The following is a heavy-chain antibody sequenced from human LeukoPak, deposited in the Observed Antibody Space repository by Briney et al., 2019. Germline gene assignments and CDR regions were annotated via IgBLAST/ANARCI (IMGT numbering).Heavy chain of an antibody. CDR1: GFTFNNYA. D-gene: IGHD2-2*01. CDR3: AKDRSSSWLRAFDY. Sequence: GGSERLSCAASGFTFNNYAMSWVRQAPGKGLEWVSAISGSGDSTYYADSVKGRFTISRDNSKNTLYLQMNSLRAEDTAVYYCAKDRSSSWLRAFDYRGPGNLGTVSS. J-gene: IGHJ4*02. V-gene: IGHV3-23*01. CDR2: ISGSGDST.